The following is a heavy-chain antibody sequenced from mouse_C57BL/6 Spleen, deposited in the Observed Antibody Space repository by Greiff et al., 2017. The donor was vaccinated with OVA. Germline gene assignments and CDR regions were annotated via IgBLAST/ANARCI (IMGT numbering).Heavy chain of an antibody. V-gene: IGHV1-80*01. CDR1: GYAFSSYW. D-gene: IGHD1-1*01. Sequence: QVQLKESGAELVKPGASVKISCKASGYAFSSYWMNWVKQRPGKGLEWIGQIYPGDGDTNYNGKFKGKATLTADKSSSTAYMQLSSLTSEDSAVYFCARPTTVEFAYWGQGTLVTVSA. J-gene: IGHJ3*01. CDR3: ARPTTVEFAY. CDR2: IYPGDGDT.